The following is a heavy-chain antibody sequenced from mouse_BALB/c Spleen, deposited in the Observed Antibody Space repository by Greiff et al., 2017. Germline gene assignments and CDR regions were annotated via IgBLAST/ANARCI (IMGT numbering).Heavy chain of an antibody. D-gene: IGHD1-1*01. CDR2: ISSGSSTI. CDR3: ARSLITTVVARGYFDD. Sequence: DVQLVESGGGLVQPGGSRKLSCAASGFTFSSFGMHWLRQAPEKGLEWVAYISSGSSTIYYADTVKGRFTISRDNPNNTLFLQMTSLRSEDTAMYYCARSLITTVVARGYFDDWGQGTTLTVSS. CDR1: GFTFSSFG. J-gene: IGHJ2*01. V-gene: IGHV5-17*02.